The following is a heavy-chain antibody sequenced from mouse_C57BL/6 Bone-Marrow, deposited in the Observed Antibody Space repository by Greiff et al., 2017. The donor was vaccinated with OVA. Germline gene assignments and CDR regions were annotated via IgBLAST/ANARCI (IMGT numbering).Heavy chain of an antibody. CDR3: ARRGWGYYAMDY. Sequence: HVQLQQPGAELVMPGASVKLSCKASGYTFTSYWMHWVKQRPGQGLAWIGEIDPSDSYTNYNQKFKGKSTLTVDKSSSTAYMQLSSLTSEDSAVYYCARRGWGYYAMDYWGQGTSVTVSS. J-gene: IGHJ4*01. CDR1: GYTFTSYW. CDR2: IDPSDSYT. D-gene: IGHD2-3*01. V-gene: IGHV1-69*01.